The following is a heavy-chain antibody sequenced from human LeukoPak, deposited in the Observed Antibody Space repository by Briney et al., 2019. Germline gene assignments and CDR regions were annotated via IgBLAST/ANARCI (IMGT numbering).Heavy chain of an antibody. Sequence: GGSLRLSCAASGFTFTTYPMSWVRQAPGKGLEWVSAISASGGGTYYADSVKGRFTFSRDNSRSTVFLQMSSLRAEDTAVYYCAKAPHCPNDVCRYFDYWGQGILVTVSS. V-gene: IGHV3-23*01. D-gene: IGHD2-8*01. J-gene: IGHJ4*02. CDR1: GFTFTTYP. CDR3: AKAPHCPNDVCRYFDY. CDR2: ISASGGGT.